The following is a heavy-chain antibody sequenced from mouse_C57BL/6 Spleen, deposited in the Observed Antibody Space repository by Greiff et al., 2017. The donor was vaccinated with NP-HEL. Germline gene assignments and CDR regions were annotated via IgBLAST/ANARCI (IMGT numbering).Heavy chain of an antibody. J-gene: IGHJ4*01. CDR3: ARGAPYYYARNN. D-gene: IGHD3-1*01. CDR1: GFTFSDYG. CDR2: ISSGSSTI. Sequence: EVKLEESGGGLVKPGGSLKLSCAASGFTFSDYGMHWVRQAPEKGLEWVAYISSGSSTIYYADTVKGRFTISRDNAKNTLFLQMTSLRSEKTAMYSGARGAPYYYARNNGGQETPAPAPS. V-gene: IGHV5-17*01.